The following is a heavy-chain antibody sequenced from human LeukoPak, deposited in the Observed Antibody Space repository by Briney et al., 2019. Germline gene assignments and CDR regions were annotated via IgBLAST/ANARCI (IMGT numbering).Heavy chain of an antibody. Sequence: GGSLRLSCAATGFTFSTYAMSWVRQAPGKGLEWVSGISGGSTSTYYADSVKGRFTIARDTSKNTLYLQMNSLRAEDTAVYYCAKGGLGATLYYFDFWGQGTLVTVSS. J-gene: IGHJ4*02. V-gene: IGHV3-23*01. CDR1: GFTFSTYA. CDR3: AKGGLGATLYYFDF. CDR2: ISGGSTST. D-gene: IGHD1-26*01.